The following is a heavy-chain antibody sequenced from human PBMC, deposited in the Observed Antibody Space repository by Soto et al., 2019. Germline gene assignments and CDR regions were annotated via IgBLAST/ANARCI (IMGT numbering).Heavy chain of an antibody. J-gene: IGHJ5*02. V-gene: IGHV2-26*01. D-gene: IGHD2-2*01. CDR3: ELIKDCSRTDCYLTSFDP. CDR2: IFSSDDK. Sequence: QVTLRESCPVLVKPTETLTLTCTVSGLSLSNGKLGVSWSRQPPGKALEWLAHIFSSDDKSYSTSLRSTLTISKDTSRSQVVITMTNLDPMDSATYYCELIKDCSRTDCYLTSFDPWGQGTLVNVST. CDR1: GLSLSNGKLG.